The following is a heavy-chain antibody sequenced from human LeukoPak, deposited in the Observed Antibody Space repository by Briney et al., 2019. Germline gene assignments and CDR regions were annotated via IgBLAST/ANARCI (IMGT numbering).Heavy chain of an antibody. Sequence: PGGSLRLSCAASGLGVSSNYMSWVRQVPGKGLEWVSILYSGGTTDYADSVKGRFTISRDHSENTLYLQMNNLRVEDTAMYYCATNPPFDNWGQGTLVTVSS. D-gene: IGHD2-8*01. CDR2: LYSGGTT. J-gene: IGHJ4*02. CDR1: GLGVSSNY. CDR3: ATNPPFDN. V-gene: IGHV3-53*01.